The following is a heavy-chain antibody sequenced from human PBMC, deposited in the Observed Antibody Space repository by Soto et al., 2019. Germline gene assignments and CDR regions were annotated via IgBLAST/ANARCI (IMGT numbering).Heavy chain of an antibody. CDR3: ARGDGWYDAFDI. V-gene: IGHV3-53*04. CDR1: GFTVRSNY. D-gene: IGHD6-19*01. Sequence: GGSLRLSCAASGFTVRSNYMSWVRQAPGKGLEWVSVIYRGGSTYYADSVKGRFTISRHNSKNTLYLQMNSLRAEDTAVYYCARGDGWYDAFDIWGQGTLVTVSS. J-gene: IGHJ3*02. CDR2: IYRGGST.